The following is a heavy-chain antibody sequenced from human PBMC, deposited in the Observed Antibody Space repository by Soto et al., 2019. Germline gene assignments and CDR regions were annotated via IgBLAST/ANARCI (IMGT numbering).Heavy chain of an antibody. CDR3: ARGLGYCSSTSCYDSDYYYYYGMDV. V-gene: IGHV4-59*02. D-gene: IGHD2-2*01. CDR1: GGSVSSYY. Sequence: SETLSLTCTVSGGSVSSYYWSWIRQSPEKGLEWIGYIYYSGSTKYKPSLKSRVTISVDTSKNQFSLKLSSVTAADMAVYYCARGLGYCSSTSCYDSDYYYYYGMDVWGQGTTVTVSS. CDR2: IYYSGST. J-gene: IGHJ6*02.